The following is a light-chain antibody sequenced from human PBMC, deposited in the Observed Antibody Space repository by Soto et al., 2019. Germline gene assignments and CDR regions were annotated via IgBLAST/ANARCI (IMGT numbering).Light chain of an antibody. CDR3: SSYAGSNNVV. CDR2: DVT. V-gene: IGLV2-8*01. CDR1: SSDVGVYNF. Sequence: QSALTQPPSASGSPGQSVTISCTGTSSDVGVYNFVSWYQQHPGEAPKLIIYDVTRRPSGVPGRFSGSKSGNTASLTVSGLQTEDEADYFCSSYAGSNNVVFGTGTKLTVL. J-gene: IGLJ1*01.